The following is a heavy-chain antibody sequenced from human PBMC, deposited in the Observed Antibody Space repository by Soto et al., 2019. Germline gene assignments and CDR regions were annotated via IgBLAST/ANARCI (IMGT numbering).Heavy chain of an antibody. J-gene: IGHJ4*02. CDR2: TYYRSKWYN. CDR1: GDSVSSNSAA. CDR3: ARSDYDYIWGSYLASYFDY. Sequence: SETLSLTCAISGDSVSSNSAAWNWIRQSPSRGLEWLGRTYYRSKWYNDYAVSVKSRITINPDTSKNQFSLQLNSVTPEDTAVYYCARSDYDYIWGSYLASYFDYWGQGTLVTVSS. D-gene: IGHD3-16*01. V-gene: IGHV6-1*01.